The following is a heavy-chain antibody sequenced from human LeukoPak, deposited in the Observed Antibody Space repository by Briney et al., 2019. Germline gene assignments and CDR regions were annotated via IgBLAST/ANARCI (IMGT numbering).Heavy chain of an antibody. CDR1: GFTCTHYA. J-gene: IGHJ4*02. V-gene: IGHV3-30*03. CDR3: ARDPRGPAGYDSPARDTFDY. CDR2: IFYDGTIQ. D-gene: IGHD3-22*01. Sequence: GGSLRLSCAASGFTCTHYAMHWVRQTPGKRVECVAVIFYDGTIQYYSDSVRGRLIVSRDNPKNTLYLQKNCLRAENTAVYYCARDPRGPAGYDSPARDTFDYWGQGTLVTVSS.